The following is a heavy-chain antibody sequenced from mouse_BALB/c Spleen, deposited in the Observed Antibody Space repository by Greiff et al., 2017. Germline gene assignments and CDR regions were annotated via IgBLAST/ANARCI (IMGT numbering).Heavy chain of an antibody. CDR1: GYTFTSYW. J-gene: IGHJ4*01. CDR2: INPSTGYT. D-gene: IGHD2-4*01. Sequence: VQLQQSGAELAKPGASVKMSCKASGYTFTSYWMHWVKQRPGQGLEWIGYINPSTGYTEYNQKFKDKATLTADKSSSTAYMQLSSLTSEDSAVYYCARYDYDGGRYAMDYWGQGTSVTVSS. V-gene: IGHV1-7*01. CDR3: ARYDYDGGRYAMDY.